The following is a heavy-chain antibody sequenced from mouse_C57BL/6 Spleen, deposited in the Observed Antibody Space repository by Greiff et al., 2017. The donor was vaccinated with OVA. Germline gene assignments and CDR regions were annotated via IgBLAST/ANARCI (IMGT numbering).Heavy chain of an antibody. CDR3: ARRSLGQAMDY. J-gene: IGHJ4*01. D-gene: IGHD4-1*01. Sequence: VQGVESGPELVKPGASVKISCKASGYAFSSSWMNWVKQRPGKGLEWIGRIYPGDGDTNYNGKFKGKATLTADKSSSTAYMQLSSLTSEDSAVYFCARRSLGQAMDYWGQGTSVTVSS. CDR1: GYAFSSSW. V-gene: IGHV1-82*01. CDR2: IYPGDGDT.